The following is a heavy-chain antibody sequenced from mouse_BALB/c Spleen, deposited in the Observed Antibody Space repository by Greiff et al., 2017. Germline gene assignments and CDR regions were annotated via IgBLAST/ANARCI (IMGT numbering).Heavy chain of an antibody. Sequence: QVQLQQSGAELVKPGASVKLSCKASGYTFTSYDINWVRQRPEQGLEWIGWIFPGDGSTKYNEKFKGKVTLTTDKSSNTVYMQLSRLTSEDSAVYYCARKKYGNHWYFDVWGAGTTVTVSS. CDR3: ARKKYGNHWYFDV. CDR1: GYTFTSYD. V-gene: IGHV1S56*01. CDR2: IFPGDGST. J-gene: IGHJ1*01. D-gene: IGHD2-10*02.